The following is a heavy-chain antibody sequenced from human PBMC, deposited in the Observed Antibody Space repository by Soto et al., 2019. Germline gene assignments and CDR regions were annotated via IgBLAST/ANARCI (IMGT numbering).Heavy chain of an antibody. CDR3: ASYPGSGSYYYYGMDL. J-gene: IGHJ6*02. Sequence: VASVKVSCKASGGTFSSYAISWVRQAPGQGLEWMGGIIPIFGTANYAQKFQGRVTITADESTSTAYMELSSLRSEDTAVYYCASYPGSGSYYYYGMDLWGQGTTVTVSS. CDR1: GGTFSSYA. CDR2: IIPIFGTA. D-gene: IGHD3-10*01. V-gene: IGHV1-69*13.